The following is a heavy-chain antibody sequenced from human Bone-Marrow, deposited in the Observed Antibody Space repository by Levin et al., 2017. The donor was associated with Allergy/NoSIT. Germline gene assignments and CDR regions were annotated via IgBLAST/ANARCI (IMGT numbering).Heavy chain of an antibody. CDR3: AKDRAGYRGYLGLGY. V-gene: IGHV3-30*18. Sequence: GESLKISCAASGFTFSSYGMHWVRQAPGKGLEWVAVISYDGSNKYYADSVKGRFTISRDNSKNTLYLQMNSLRAEDTAVYYCAKDRAGYRGYLGLGYWGQGTLVTVSA. CDR1: GFTFSSYG. CDR2: ISYDGSNK. J-gene: IGHJ4*02. D-gene: IGHD5-12*01.